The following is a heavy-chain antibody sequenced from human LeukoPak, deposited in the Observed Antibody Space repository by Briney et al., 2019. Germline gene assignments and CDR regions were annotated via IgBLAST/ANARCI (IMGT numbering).Heavy chain of an antibody. D-gene: IGHD6-13*01. CDR2: IYYSGST. V-gene: IGHV4-31*03. Sequence: SETLSPTCTVSDGSISSGGYYWSWIRQHPGKGLEWIGYIYYSGSTYYNPSLKSRVTISVDTSKNQFSLKLSSVTAADTAVYYCARQKRPYSSSWILQHWGQGTLVTVSS. CDR1: DGSISSGGYY. J-gene: IGHJ1*01. CDR3: ARQKRPYSSSWILQH.